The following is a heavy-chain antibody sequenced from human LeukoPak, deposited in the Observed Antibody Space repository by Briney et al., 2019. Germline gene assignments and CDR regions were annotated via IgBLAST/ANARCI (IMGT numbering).Heavy chain of an antibody. Sequence: PGRSLRLSCAASGFTFSSYGMHWVRQAPGKGLEWVAVIWYDGSNKYYADSVKGRFTISRDNSKNTLYLQMNSLRAEDTAVYYCARDRHEAYYYYGMGVWGQGTTVTVSS. J-gene: IGHJ6*02. CDR2: IWYDGSNK. CDR1: GFTFSSYG. CDR3: ARDRHEAYYYYGMGV. D-gene: IGHD6-6*01. V-gene: IGHV3-33*01.